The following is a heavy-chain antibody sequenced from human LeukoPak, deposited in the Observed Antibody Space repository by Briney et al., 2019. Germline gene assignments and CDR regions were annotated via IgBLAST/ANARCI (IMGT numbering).Heavy chain of an antibody. Sequence: PGGSLRLSCAASGFTFSSYAMSWVHQAPGKGLEWVSAISGSGGSTYYADSVKGRFTISRDNSKNTLYLQMNSLRAEDTAVYYCAKDLSGYPRSMVDWGQGTLVTVSS. CDR2: ISGSGGST. CDR1: GFTFSSYA. CDR3: AKDLSGYPRSMVD. J-gene: IGHJ4*02. D-gene: IGHD3-22*01. V-gene: IGHV3-23*01.